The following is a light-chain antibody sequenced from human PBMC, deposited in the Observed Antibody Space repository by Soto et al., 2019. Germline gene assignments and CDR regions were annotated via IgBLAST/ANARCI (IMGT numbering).Light chain of an antibody. V-gene: IGKV3-20*01. CDR2: GAA. J-gene: IGKJ1*01. CDR3: HQYGSTPPWT. CDR1: QSVSSSF. Sequence: EIVLTQSPGTLSLSPGERATLSCRASQSVSSSFLAWYQQKPGQAPSLLIYGAASRTTVIPDRFCGSGSATDFTITIISMEAEDVAVYYCHQYGSTPPWTFGQGTKVEIK.